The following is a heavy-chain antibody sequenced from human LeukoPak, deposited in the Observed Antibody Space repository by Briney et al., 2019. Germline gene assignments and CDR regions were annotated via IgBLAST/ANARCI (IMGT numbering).Heavy chain of an antibody. CDR2: LYNNGGT. CDR1: GGSLWSFY. Sequence: SETLSLTCTVSGGSLWSFYWSWVRQPAGKGLEWIGRLYNNGGTNYSPSLKSRVIMSFDPSKNQFSLKLNSVTAADTAVYYCAMGIAVAGYFDYWGQGTLVTVSS. V-gene: IGHV4-4*07. J-gene: IGHJ4*02. CDR3: AMGIAVAGYFDY. D-gene: IGHD6-19*01.